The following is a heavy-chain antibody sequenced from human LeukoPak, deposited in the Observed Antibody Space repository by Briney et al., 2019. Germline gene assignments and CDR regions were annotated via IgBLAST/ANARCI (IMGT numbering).Heavy chain of an antibody. Sequence: ASVKVSCKASGYTFTGYYMHWVRQAPGQGLEWMGRINPNSGGTNYAQKFQGRVTMTRDTSISTAYMELSRLRSDDTAVYYCARGSGWNYGKWNYYYDMDVWGKGTTVTVSS. CDR3: ARGSGWNYGKWNYYYDMDV. CDR1: GYTFTGYY. J-gene: IGHJ6*03. D-gene: IGHD1-7*01. CDR2: INPNSGGT. V-gene: IGHV1-2*06.